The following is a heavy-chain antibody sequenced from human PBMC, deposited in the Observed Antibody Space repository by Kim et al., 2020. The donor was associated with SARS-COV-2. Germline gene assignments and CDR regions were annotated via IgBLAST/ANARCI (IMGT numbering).Heavy chain of an antibody. Sequence: GGSTNYEQKFQGRVTMTRDTSTSTVYMELSSLRSEDTAVYYCARDSGTDYWGQGTLVTVSS. CDR3: ARDSGTDY. D-gene: IGHD3-10*01. J-gene: IGHJ4*02. V-gene: IGHV1-46*01. CDR2: GGST.